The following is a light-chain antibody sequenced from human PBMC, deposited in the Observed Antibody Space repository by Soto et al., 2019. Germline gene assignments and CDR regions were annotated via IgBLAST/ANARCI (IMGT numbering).Light chain of an antibody. CDR3: QQYGSSPWT. J-gene: IGKJ1*01. CDR1: QSISSSC. V-gene: IGKV3-20*01. CDR2: GAS. Sequence: ENVLTQSPGTLSLSPGERAALSCRSSQSISSSCLAWFQQKPGQAPRLLFSGASRRATGIPDRFSGSGSGTDFTLTISRLEPEDFAVYSCQQYGSSPWTFGQGTKVEIK.